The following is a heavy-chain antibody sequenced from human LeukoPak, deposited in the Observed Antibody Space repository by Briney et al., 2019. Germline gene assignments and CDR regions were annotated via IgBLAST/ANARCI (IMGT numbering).Heavy chain of an antibody. Sequence: GGSLRPSCAASGFPFSDYVMHWVRQAPGKGLEWVSFIRYDGNKKYYADSVKGRFTVSRDNYKNTLYLEMNSLGTEDTAVYYCAKDRWGAVASFDYWGQGTLVTVSS. CDR3: AKDRWGAVASFDY. D-gene: IGHD6-19*01. V-gene: IGHV3-30*02. CDR2: IRYDGNKK. CDR1: GFPFSDYV. J-gene: IGHJ4*02.